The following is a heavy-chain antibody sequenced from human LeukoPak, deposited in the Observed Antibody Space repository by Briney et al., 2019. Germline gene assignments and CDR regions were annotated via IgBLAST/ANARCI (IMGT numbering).Heavy chain of an antibody. CDR3: ARGFKDTVLIPAAIPYNWFYP. D-gene: IGHD2-2*01. CDR2: IFTSGIT. Sequence: SETPSLTCTVSGGSISIYYWNWIRQPAGKGLDWIGRIFTSGITNYNPSLKSRVTMSVDTSKNQFSLKLSSVTAADTAVYYCARGFKDTVLIPAAIPYNWFYPWGQGTLVTVSP. J-gene: IGHJ5*02. CDR1: GGSISIYY. V-gene: IGHV4-4*07.